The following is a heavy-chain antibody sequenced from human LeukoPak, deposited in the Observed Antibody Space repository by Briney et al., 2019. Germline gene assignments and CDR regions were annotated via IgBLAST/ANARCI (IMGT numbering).Heavy chain of an antibody. Sequence: GGSLRLSCAASGFTFSSYAMSWVRQAPGKGLEWVSAISGGGGSTYYADSVKGRFTISRDNSKNTLYLQMNSLRAEDTAVYYCAKPTAVTPWRMNFDYWGQGTLVTVSS. CDR3: AKPTAVTPWRMNFDY. J-gene: IGHJ4*02. V-gene: IGHV3-23*01. CDR1: GFTFSSYA. D-gene: IGHD4-17*01. CDR2: ISGGGGST.